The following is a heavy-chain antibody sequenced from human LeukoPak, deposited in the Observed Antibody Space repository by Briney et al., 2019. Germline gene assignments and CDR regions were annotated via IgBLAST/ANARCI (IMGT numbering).Heavy chain of an antibody. J-gene: IGHJ4*02. Sequence: GESLKISCKGSGYSFTSYWIGWVRQLPGKGLEWVGIIYPGDSDTRYSPSFQGQVTISADKSISTAYLQWSSLKASDTAMHYCARHVDCTNGVCYQFDYWGQGTLVTVSS. CDR3: ARHVDCTNGVCYQFDY. CDR2: IYPGDSDT. CDR1: GYSFTSYW. D-gene: IGHD2-8*01. V-gene: IGHV5-51*01.